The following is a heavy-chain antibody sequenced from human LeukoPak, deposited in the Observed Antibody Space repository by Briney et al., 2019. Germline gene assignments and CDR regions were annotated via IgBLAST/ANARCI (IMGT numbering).Heavy chain of an antibody. Sequence: PGGSLRLSCAASGFTFSDYYMSWIRQAPGKGLEWVSYISSSGSTIYYADSVKGRFTISRDNAKNSLYLQMNSLRAEDTAVYYCARWEMIVVVDGAFDIWGQGTMVTVSS. CDR3: ARWEMIVVVDGAFDI. CDR1: GFTFSDYY. CDR2: ISSSGSTI. J-gene: IGHJ3*02. D-gene: IGHD3-22*01. V-gene: IGHV3-11*04.